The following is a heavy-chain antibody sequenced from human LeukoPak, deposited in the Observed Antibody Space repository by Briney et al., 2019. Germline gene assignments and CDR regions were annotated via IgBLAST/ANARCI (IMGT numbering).Heavy chain of an antibody. Sequence: PGGSLRLSCAASGFTFSSYSMNWVRQAPGKGLEWVSSISSSSSYIYYADSVKGRFTISRDNAKNSLYLQMNSLRAEDTAVYYCARAIAVAGTGSDAFDIWGQGTVVTVSS. J-gene: IGHJ3*02. D-gene: IGHD6-19*01. V-gene: IGHV3-21*01. CDR1: GFTFSSYS. CDR3: ARAIAVAGTGSDAFDI. CDR2: ISSSSSYI.